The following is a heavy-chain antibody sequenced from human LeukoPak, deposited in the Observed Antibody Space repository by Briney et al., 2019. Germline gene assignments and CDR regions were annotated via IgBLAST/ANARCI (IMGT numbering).Heavy chain of an antibody. CDR2: ISYDGSNK. CDR1: GFTFSSYG. V-gene: IGHV3-30*18. CDR3: AKPRTTDRGPFDY. J-gene: IGHJ4*02. Sequence: GGSLRISCAASGFTFSSYGMHWVRQAPGKGLEWVAVISYDGSNKFFADSVKGRFTISRDNSKNTLYLQMSSLRAEDTAVYYCAKPRTTDRGPFDYWGQGTLVTVSS. D-gene: IGHD1-1*01.